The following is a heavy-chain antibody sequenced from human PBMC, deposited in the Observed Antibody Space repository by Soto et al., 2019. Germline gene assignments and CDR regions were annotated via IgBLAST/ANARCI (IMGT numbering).Heavy chain of an antibody. CDR2: IYYSGST. D-gene: IGHD3-10*01. Sequence: SETLSLTCTVSGGSISSGGYYWGWIRHHPGKGLEWIGYIYYSGSTYYNPSLKSRVTISVDTSKNQFSLKLSSVTAADTAVYYCASITMVRGVIHAFDISGQGTMVTVSS. J-gene: IGHJ3*02. V-gene: IGHV4-31*03. CDR1: GGSISSGGYY. CDR3: ASITMVRGVIHAFDI.